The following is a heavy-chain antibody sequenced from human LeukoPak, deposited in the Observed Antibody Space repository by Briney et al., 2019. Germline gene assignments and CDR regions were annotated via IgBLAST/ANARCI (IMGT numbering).Heavy chain of an antibody. CDR2: ISAYNGNT. CDR1: GYTFTSYG. V-gene: IGHV1-18*01. J-gene: IGHJ4*02. Sequence: GASVKVSCKASGYTFTSYGISWVRQAPGQGLEWMGWISAYNGNTNYAQKLQGRVTMTTDTSTSTAYMELRSLRSDDTAVYYCARDRAGHSSGWFDYWGQGTLVTVSS. D-gene: IGHD6-19*01. CDR3: ARDRAGHSSGWFDY.